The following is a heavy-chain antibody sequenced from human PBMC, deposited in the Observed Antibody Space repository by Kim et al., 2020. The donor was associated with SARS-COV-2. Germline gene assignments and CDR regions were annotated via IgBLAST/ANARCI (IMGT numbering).Heavy chain of an antibody. CDR1: GFTFSTYG. CDR3: ARALYYSTADAFDI. V-gene: IGHV3-33*01. CDR2: IWYDEKSE. Sequence: GGSLRLSCAASGFTFSTYGMHWVRQAPGKGLEWVAVIWYDEKSEYYADSVKGRFTISRDNSKGTVYLQMNSLRAEDTAVYYCARALYYSTADAFDIWGQGTMVPVSS. D-gene: IGHD2-2*01. J-gene: IGHJ3*02.